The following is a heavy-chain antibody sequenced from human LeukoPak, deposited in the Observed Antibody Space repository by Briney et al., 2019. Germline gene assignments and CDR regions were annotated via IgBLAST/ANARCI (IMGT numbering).Heavy chain of an antibody. CDR2: ISKDGSRK. CDR1: GFTFSSYW. D-gene: IGHD5-12*01. Sequence: PGGSLRLSCAASGFTFSSYWMSWVRQAPGKGLEWVVVISKDGSRKYYADSVKGRFTISRDNSKNTLYLQMNSLRAGDTAVYYCARGGFSGYDLGGMDVWGQGTTATVSS. CDR3: ARGGFSGYDLGGMDV. J-gene: IGHJ6*02. V-gene: IGHV3-30*03.